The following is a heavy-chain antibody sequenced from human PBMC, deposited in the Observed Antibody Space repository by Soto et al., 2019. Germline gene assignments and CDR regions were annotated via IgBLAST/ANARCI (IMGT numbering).Heavy chain of an antibody. J-gene: IGHJ6*03. V-gene: IGHV3-30*18. Sequence: GESLKISCAASGFTFSSYGMHWVRQAPGKGLEWVAVISYDGSNKYYADSVKGRFTISRDNSKNTLYLQMNSLRAEDTAVYYCAKEARYYDILTGFFSYYYYMDVWGKGTTVTVSS. CDR2: ISYDGSNK. CDR3: AKEARYYDILTGFFSYYYYMDV. CDR1: GFTFSSYG. D-gene: IGHD3-9*01.